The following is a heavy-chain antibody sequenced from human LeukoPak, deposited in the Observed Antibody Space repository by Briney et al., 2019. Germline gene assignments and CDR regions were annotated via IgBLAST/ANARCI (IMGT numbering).Heavy chain of an antibody. V-gene: IGHV3-53*05. CDR2: IYSDGST. CDR1: GFSFSNNY. Sequence: GGSLRLSCAASGFSFSNNYVTWVRQPPGKGLEWVSVIYSDGSTYYADSVKGRFTISRDNSKNTLYLQMNSLRVEDTALYYCTDAVAGWGQGTLVTVSS. D-gene: IGHD4-23*01. J-gene: IGHJ4*02. CDR3: TDAVAG.